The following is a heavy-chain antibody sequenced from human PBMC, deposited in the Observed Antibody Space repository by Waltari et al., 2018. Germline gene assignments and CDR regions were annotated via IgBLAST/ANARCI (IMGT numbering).Heavy chain of an antibody. CDR1: GGSISSYY. V-gene: IGHV4-59*01. D-gene: IGHD1-7*01. CDR3: ARVYSWNYAFDAFDI. CDR2: IYYSGST. J-gene: IGHJ3*02. Sequence: QVQLQESGPGLVKPSETLSPTCTVSGGSISSYYWSWIRQPPGKGLEWIGYIYYSGSTNYNPSLKSRVTISVDTSKNQFSLKLSSVTAADTAVYYCARVYSWNYAFDAFDIWGQGTMVTVSS.